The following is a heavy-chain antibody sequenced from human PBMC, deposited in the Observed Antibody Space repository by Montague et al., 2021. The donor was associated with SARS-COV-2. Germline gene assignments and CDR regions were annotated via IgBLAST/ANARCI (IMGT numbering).Heavy chain of an antibody. J-gene: IGHJ4*01. CDR2: FFYGGFT. CDR3: ARRRNPDY. CDR1: GFSITSSLYD. D-gene: IGHD1-14*01. Sequence: SETLSLTCTVSGFSITSSLYDWGWIRQPPGKGLEWIGSFFYGGFTYYNPSLKSRVTISADTSKNQFSLRLTSVTAADTAVYYCARRRNPDYWGHGTLVTVSS. V-gene: IGHV4-39*01.